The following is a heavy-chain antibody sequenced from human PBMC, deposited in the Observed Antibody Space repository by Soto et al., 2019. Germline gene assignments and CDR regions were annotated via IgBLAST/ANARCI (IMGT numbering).Heavy chain of an antibody. D-gene: IGHD6-6*01. CDR1: GDTFSRST. CDR3: ARLYSSSAERKMDV. Sequence: QVQLVQSGADVQKPGSSVKVSCKASGDTFSRSTFSWVRQAPGQGLEWMGGIIPVFGATNYAQKFQGRVSSTAYESTSTAYMELTSLRSEDTAVYYCARLYSSSAERKMDVWGQGTTVTVSS. V-gene: IGHV1-69*01. CDR2: IIPVFGAT. J-gene: IGHJ6*02.